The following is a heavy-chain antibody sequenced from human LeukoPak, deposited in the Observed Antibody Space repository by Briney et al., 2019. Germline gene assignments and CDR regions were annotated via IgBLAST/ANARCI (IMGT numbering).Heavy chain of an antibody. CDR1: GYTFTSYD. V-gene: IGHV1-18*01. Sequence: GASVKVSCKASGYTFTSYDINWVRQATGQGLEWMGWISAYNGNTNYAQKLQGRVTMTTDTSTSTAYMELRSLRSDDTAVYYCARFSSSPANYYFDYWGQGTLVTVSS. D-gene: IGHD6-13*01. CDR2: ISAYNGNT. CDR3: ARFSSSPANYYFDY. J-gene: IGHJ4*02.